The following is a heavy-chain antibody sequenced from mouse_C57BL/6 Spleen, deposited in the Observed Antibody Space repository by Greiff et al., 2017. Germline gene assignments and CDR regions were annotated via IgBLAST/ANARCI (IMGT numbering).Heavy chain of an antibody. J-gene: IGHJ4*01. CDR1: GYTFTSYW. Sequence: QVQLQQPGAELVMPGASVKLSCKASGYTFTSYWMHWVKQRPGQGLEWIGEIDPSDSYTNYNQKFKGKSTLTVDKSSSTAYMQLSSLTSEDSAVYYCARHPGRHAMDYWGQGTSVTVSS. V-gene: IGHV1-69*01. CDR3: ARHPGRHAMDY. CDR2: IDPSDSYT.